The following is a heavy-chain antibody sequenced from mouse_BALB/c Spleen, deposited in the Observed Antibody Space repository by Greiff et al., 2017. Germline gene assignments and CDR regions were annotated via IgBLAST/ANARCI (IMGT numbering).Heavy chain of an antibody. CDR2: ISSGGGST. CDR3: ARPFTTVYAMDY. CDR1: GFAFSSYD. V-gene: IGHV5-12-1*01. D-gene: IGHD1-1*01. Sequence: EVKLVESGGGLVKPGGSLKLSCAASGFAFSSYDMSWVRQTPEKRLEWVAYISSGGGSTYYPDTVKGRFTISRDNAKNTLYLQMSSLKSEDTALYYCARPFTTVYAMDYWGQGTSVTVSS. J-gene: IGHJ4*01.